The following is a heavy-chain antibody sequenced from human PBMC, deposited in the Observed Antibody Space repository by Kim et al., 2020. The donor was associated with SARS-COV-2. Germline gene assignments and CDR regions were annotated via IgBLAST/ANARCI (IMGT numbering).Heavy chain of an antibody. J-gene: IGHJ4*02. V-gene: IGHV4-39*01. Sequence: YYNPSLKGRVTMSVDRSTNQFSLNLRSMTAADTAVYYCARQSFRRDSSDFWGQGTQVTVSS. D-gene: IGHD3-3*02. CDR3: ARQSFRRDSSDF.